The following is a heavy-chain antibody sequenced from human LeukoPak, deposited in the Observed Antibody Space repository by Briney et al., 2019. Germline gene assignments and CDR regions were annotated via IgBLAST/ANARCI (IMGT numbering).Heavy chain of an antibody. Sequence: RGSLRLSCAASGFTFSSYGMHWVRQAPGKRLEWVAFIRYDGSNKYYADSVKGRFTISRDNSKNTLYLQMNSLRAEDTAVYYCAKDALGYSSGCHDYWGQGTLVTVSS. CDR2: IRYDGSNK. V-gene: IGHV3-30*02. CDR3: AKDALGYSSGCHDY. D-gene: IGHD6-19*01. CDR1: GFTFSSYG. J-gene: IGHJ4*02.